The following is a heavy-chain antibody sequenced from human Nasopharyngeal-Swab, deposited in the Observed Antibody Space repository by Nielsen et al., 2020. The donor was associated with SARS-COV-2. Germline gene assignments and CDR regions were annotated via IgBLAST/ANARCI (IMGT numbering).Heavy chain of an antibody. Sequence: GESLKISCAASGFTFSSYSMNWVRQAPGKGLEWVSSISSSSSYIYYADSVKGRFTISRDNAKNSLYLQMNSLRAEDTAVYYCAGDGATVTSGGFDYWGQGTLVTVSS. J-gene: IGHJ4*02. CDR2: ISSSSSYI. V-gene: IGHV3-21*01. CDR1: GFTFSSYS. D-gene: IGHD4-17*01. CDR3: AGDGATVTSGGFDY.